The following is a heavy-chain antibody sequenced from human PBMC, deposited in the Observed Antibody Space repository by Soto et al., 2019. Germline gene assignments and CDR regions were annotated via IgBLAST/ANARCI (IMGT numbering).Heavy chain of an antibody. Sequence: QITLKESGPTLVKPTQTLTLTCTFSGFSLSSSAVGVGWIRQPPGKALEWLAFIYWNDNAYYTPSLGSRLTISKDTSKNQVVLTMTNMDPVDTATYYCAHGSGWVFDYWGQGTLVTVSS. J-gene: IGHJ4*02. CDR1: GFSLSSSAVG. D-gene: IGHD6-19*01. CDR2: IYWNDNA. CDR3: AHGSGWVFDY. V-gene: IGHV2-5*01.